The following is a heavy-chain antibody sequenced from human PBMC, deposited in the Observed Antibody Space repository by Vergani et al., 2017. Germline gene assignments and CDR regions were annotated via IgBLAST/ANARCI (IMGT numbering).Heavy chain of an antibody. CDR3: AGARPGIRFHPHFGL. D-gene: IGHD3-3*01. J-gene: IGHJ2*01. CDR2: ISDSGSAI. V-gene: IGHV3-48*03. Sequence: EVQLVESGGGLVQPGGSLRLSCTASGFSFSSYEMNWVRQAPGKGLDWVSFISDSGSAIYYADSVKGRFTISRDNAKNSLYLQMNSLRAEDTAVYYCAGARPGIRFHPHFGLWGRGTLVTVSS. CDR1: GFSFSSYE.